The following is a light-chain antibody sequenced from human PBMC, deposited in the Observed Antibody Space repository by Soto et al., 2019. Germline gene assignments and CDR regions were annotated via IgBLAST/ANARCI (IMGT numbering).Light chain of an antibody. CDR2: LNSDGSH. Sequence: QLVLTQSPSASASLGGSVKLTCTLSSGHSSYAIAWHQQQPEKGPRFLMNLNSDGSHSNGDGIPDRFSGSISGAERYLTISSLQSEDEADYYCQTWDTGIVLFGGGTKLTVL. CDR1: SGHSSYA. J-gene: IGLJ2*01. V-gene: IGLV4-69*01. CDR3: QTWDTGIVL.